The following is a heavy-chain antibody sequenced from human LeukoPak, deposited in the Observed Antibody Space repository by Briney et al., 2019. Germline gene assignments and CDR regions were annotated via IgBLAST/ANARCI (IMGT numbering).Heavy chain of an antibody. V-gene: IGHV3-74*01. J-gene: IGHJ4*02. Sequence: GSLRLSCAASGFTFSYNWMHWVRQAPGKGLVWASRISSDGRTTHYADSVKGRFTISRDSAKNTLFLQMNDLRAEDTAVYYCLGYYSGSPNWGQGTLATVSS. CDR2: ISSDGRTT. CDR3: LGYYSGSPN. D-gene: IGHD3-10*01. CDR1: GFTFSYNW.